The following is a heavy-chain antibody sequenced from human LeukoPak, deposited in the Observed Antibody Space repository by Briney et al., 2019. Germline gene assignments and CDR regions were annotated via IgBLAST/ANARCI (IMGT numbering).Heavy chain of an antibody. J-gene: IGHJ6*02. CDR1: GGSLTRENC. Sequence: SETLSLTCAVSGGSLTRENCRTGVRQPPGKGLEWSGAVYHSGSTDYNPSLTRRVTISVHKSKNQFSLKLSSVTAADTAVYFCARDRDGMGVWGQGTTVTVSS. CDR3: ARDRDGMGV. V-gene: IGHV4-4*02. CDR2: VYHSGST.